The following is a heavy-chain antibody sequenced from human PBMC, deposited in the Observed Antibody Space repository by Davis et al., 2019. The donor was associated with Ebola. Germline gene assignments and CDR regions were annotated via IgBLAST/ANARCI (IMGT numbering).Heavy chain of an antibody. CDR1: GFTFGAYH. CDR3: AKEPSSGYAFDI. CDR2: IRDSEVT. Sequence: PGGSLRLSCAASGFTFGAYHMNWVRQAPGKGLEWVANIRDSEVTYYADSVKGRFTISRDNSKRTLYLQMDSLRAEDTALYYCAKEPSSGYAFDIWGQGTMVTVSS. D-gene: IGHD3-22*01. J-gene: IGHJ3*02. V-gene: IGHV3-23*01.